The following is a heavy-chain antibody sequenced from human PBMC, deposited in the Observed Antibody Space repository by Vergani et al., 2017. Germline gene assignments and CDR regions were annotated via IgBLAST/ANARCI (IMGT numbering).Heavy chain of an antibody. CDR1: GGSMSGYY. Sequence: QVRLQESGPGLVKPSETLSLTCSVSGGSMSGYYWSWIRQPPGKELEWIGNIYHSGGAYYNPSLKGRVTISVDTSKNQFSLTLTSVTAADTAVYYCASDTHSGQRADRWGQGILVTVTS. V-gene: IGHV4-59*01. CDR2: IYHSGGA. D-gene: IGHD6-19*01. CDR3: ASDTHSGQRADR. J-gene: IGHJ5*02.